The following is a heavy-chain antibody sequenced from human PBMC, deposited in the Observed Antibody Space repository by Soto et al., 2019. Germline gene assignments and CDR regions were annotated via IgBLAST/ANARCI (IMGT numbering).Heavy chain of an antibody. J-gene: IGHJ4*02. D-gene: IGHD3-3*01. Sequence: QITLNESGPTVVKPAETLTLTCTFSGFSLTTSGVGVGWIRQSPGKAPEWLALIYWDDDKRYSASLKSRLTITKDTSKNQAVLTMASVDPADTATYYCAHRILRTVFGLVTTTAIYFDFWGKGTPVVVSS. CDR3: AHRILRTVFGLVTTTAIYFDF. CDR2: IYWDDDK. CDR1: GFSLTTSGVG. V-gene: IGHV2-5*02.